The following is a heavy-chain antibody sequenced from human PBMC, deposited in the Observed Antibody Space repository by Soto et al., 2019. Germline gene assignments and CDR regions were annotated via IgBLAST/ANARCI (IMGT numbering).Heavy chain of an antibody. CDR3: ARVRTPFKYYFDY. J-gene: IGHJ4*02. CDR2: IKQDGSEK. Sequence: EVQLVESGGGLVQPGGSLRLSCAASGFTFSSYWMSWVRQAPGEGLEWVANIKQDGSEKYYVDSVKGRFTISRDNAKNSLYLQMNSLRAEDTAVYYCARVRTPFKYYFDYWGQGTLVTVSS. V-gene: IGHV3-7*01. CDR1: GFTFSSYW.